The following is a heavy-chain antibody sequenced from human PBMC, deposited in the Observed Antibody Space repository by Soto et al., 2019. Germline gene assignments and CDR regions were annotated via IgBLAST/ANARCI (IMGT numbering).Heavy chain of an antibody. CDR2: ISHSGGT. J-gene: IGHJ4*02. D-gene: IGHD2-15*01. V-gene: IGHV4-30-4*01. CDR3: DRSHAGWWYDF. Sequence: QVQLQESGPGLVRPSETLSLTCTVSGDSIISGDYWWSWIRQSPGKDLEWIGYISHSGGTHYSPSIRGRVTISVDTSKNQFSVTMTSITASDTAFYYCDRSHAGWWYDFWGQGTLVTVSS. CDR1: GDSIISGDYW.